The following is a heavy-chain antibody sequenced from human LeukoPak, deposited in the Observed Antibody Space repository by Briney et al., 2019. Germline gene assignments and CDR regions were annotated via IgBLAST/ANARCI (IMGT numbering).Heavy chain of an antibody. CDR3: ASRPPITMVRGVDY. CDR2: IYYGGST. CDR1: GGSISSSSYY. D-gene: IGHD3-10*01. J-gene: IGHJ4*02. V-gene: IGHV4-39*01. Sequence: PSETLSLTCTVSGGSISSSSYYWGWIRQPPGKGLEWIGSIYYGGSTYYNPSLKSRVTISVDTSKNQFSLKLSSVTAADTAVYYCASRPPITMVRGVDYWGQGTLVTVSS.